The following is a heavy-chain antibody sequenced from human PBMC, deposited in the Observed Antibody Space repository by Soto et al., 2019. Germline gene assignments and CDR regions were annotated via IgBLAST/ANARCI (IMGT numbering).Heavy chain of an antibody. Sequence: VQQVESGGGVVQPGRSLRLSCAASGFTFSSYGMHWVRQAPGKGLEWVAVISYDGSNKYYADSVKGRFTICRDNCKNSLSLQMNILRTEYTAVYHCAKVDYSGSYIDYWGQGTLVTVSS. CDR2: ISYDGSNK. CDR1: GFTFSSYG. V-gene: IGHV3-30*18. J-gene: IGHJ4*02. CDR3: AKVDYSGSYIDY. D-gene: IGHD1-26*01.